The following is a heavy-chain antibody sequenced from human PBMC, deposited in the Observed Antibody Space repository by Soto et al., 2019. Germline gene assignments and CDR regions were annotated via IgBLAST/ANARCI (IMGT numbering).Heavy chain of an antibody. V-gene: IGHV4-4*07. Sequence: SATLSLTCTVSGGSINTFYWSWVRQPTGKGLEWIGRIFSSGSTSFNPSLESRVAMSVDTSKNHFSLNLSSVTAADMAVYYCAREGSYSAYNFAHGIQLWSFDFWGQGALVTVSS. J-gene: IGHJ4*02. D-gene: IGHD5-12*01. CDR1: GGSINTFY. CDR2: IFSSGST. CDR3: AREGSYSAYNFAHGIQLWSFDF.